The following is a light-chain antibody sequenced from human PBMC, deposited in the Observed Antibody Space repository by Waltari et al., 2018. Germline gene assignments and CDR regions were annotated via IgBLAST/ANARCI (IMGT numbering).Light chain of an antibody. CDR1: QGVSSGF. Sequence: EIVLTQSPGTLSLSPGERATLSCRASQGVSSGFLAWYQQKPGQAPRLLIYATSTRTTGIPDRFSGSGSGTDFTLTISRLEPEDFAVYYCQQYGSSPVYTFGQGTKLEIK. V-gene: IGKV3-20*01. CDR3: QQYGSSPVYT. CDR2: ATS. J-gene: IGKJ2*01.